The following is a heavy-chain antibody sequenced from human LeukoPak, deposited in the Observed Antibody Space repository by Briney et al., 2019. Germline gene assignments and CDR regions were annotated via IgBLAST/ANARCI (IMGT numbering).Heavy chain of an antibody. Sequence: SETLSLTCTVSGGSISSSNYYWGWIRQPPGKGLEWIGSIYYSGSTSYNPSLKSRVTISVDTSKIQFSLGLSSVSAADTVVYYCARHGGPCSGGSCRNNWFDPWGQGTLVTVSS. CDR3: ARHGGPCSGGSCRNNWFDP. CDR1: GGSISSSNYY. CDR2: IYYSGST. V-gene: IGHV4-39*01. J-gene: IGHJ5*02. D-gene: IGHD2-15*01.